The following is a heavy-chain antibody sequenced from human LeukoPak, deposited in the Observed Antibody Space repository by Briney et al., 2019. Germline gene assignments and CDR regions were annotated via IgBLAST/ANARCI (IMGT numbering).Heavy chain of an antibody. CDR3: AKGSYYDSSGSFYFDY. D-gene: IGHD3-22*01. Sequence: GGSLRLSCAASGFTFRNYVIHWVRQAPGKGPEWVAVTSSDLKANYYADSVKGRFTISRDNSRNTLYLQVNSLGTEDTAAYYCAKGSYYDSSGSFYFDYWGQGTLVTVSS. V-gene: IGHV3-30*18. J-gene: IGHJ4*02. CDR2: TSSDLKAN. CDR1: GFTFRNYV.